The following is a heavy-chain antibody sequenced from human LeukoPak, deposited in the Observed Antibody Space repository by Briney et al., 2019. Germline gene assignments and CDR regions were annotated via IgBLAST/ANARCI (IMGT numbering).Heavy chain of an antibody. D-gene: IGHD4-17*01. V-gene: IGHV4-39*01. CDR1: GGSISSSSYY. J-gene: IGHJ4*02. CDR2: GYYTGST. Sequence: SETLSLTCTVSGGSISSSSYYWGWIRQPPGKGLEWIGSGYYTGSTYYNPSLKSRVTISVDTSNNRFSLKLSSVTAADTAMYYCARHKDDYDDYVWNYWGQGTLVTVSS. CDR3: ARHKDDYDDYVWNY.